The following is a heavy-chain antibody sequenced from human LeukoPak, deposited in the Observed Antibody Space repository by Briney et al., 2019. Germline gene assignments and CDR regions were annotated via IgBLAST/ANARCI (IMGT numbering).Heavy chain of an antibody. Sequence: PSETLSLTCTVSDGSISSSFNYWSWIRQPAGKGLEWIGRIFSSGSTNYNPSLKSRVTISVDTSKNQFSLKLSSVTAADTAVYYCARITYYYDSSGYYDRIEDAFDIWGQGTMVTVSS. V-gene: IGHV4-61*02. CDR2: IFSSGST. J-gene: IGHJ3*02. D-gene: IGHD3-22*01. CDR3: ARITYYYDSSGYYDRIEDAFDI. CDR1: DGSISSSFNY.